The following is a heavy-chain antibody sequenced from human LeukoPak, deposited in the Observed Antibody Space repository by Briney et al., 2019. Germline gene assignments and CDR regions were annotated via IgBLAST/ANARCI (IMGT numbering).Heavy chain of an antibody. V-gene: IGHV1-8*01. D-gene: IGHD1-26*01. CDR2: MNPNSGNT. Sequence: GASVTVSCKASAYTFTSYDINWVRQATGQGLEWMGWMNPNSGNTGYSQKFQGRVTMTRNTSIITAYMELSSLRSEDTAVYYCARQLAEWEPYSYYMDVWGKGTTVTVSS. CDR3: ARQLAEWEPYSYYMDV. CDR1: AYTFTSYD. J-gene: IGHJ6*03.